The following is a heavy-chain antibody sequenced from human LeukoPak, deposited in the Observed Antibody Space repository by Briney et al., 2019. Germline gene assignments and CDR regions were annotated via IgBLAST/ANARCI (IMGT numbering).Heavy chain of an antibody. CDR3: ATVVVAATTTFDY. D-gene: IGHD2-15*01. CDR2: ISSSSTYM. Sequence: GGSLRLSCAGSGFTFSRYTMNWVRQAPGKGLEWVSSISSSSTYMNYADSVKGRFTISRDNGKNSLYLQMNSLRAEDTAVYYCATVVVAATTTFDYWGQGTLVTVSS. V-gene: IGHV3-21*01. CDR1: GFTFSRYT. J-gene: IGHJ4*02.